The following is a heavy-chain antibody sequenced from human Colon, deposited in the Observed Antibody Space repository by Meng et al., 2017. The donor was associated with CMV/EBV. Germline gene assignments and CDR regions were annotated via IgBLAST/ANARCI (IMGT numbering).Heavy chain of an antibody. CDR1: GFTFDDYG. D-gene: IGHD3-10*01. V-gene: IGHV3-20*04. Sequence: GESLKISCAASGFTFDDYGMSWVRQAPGKGLEWVSGINWNGGSTGYGDSVKGRVTISRDNAQKSLYLQMNSLRAEDTALYYCARALSGDGMDVWGQGTTVTVSS. CDR3: ARALSGDGMDV. CDR2: INWNGGST. J-gene: IGHJ6*02.